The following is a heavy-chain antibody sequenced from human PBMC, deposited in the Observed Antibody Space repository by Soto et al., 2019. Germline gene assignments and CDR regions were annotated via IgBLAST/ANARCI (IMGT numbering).Heavy chain of an antibody. D-gene: IGHD5-12*01. CDR2: VRGNGDPP. V-gene: IGHV3-64D*06. J-gene: IGHJ4*02. CDR3: VKSRGGNNFDFFD. CDR1: GFTFSSYA. Sequence: GGSLRLSCSASGFTFSSYAMHWVRQAPGKRLEYVSGVRGNGDPPFYADSVKGRFTISRDNSKNTLYLQMSGLSADDTAVYYCVKSRGGNNFDFFDWGQGALVTVSS.